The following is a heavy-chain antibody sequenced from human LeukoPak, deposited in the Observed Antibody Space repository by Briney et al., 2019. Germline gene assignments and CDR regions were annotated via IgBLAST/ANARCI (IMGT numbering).Heavy chain of an antibody. CDR3: ARMGGFYSSSSHLDY. D-gene: IGHD6-6*01. J-gene: IGHJ4*02. V-gene: IGHV3-30-3*01. CDR2: ISYDGSNK. Sequence: GGSLRLSCAASGFTFSSYAMHWVRQAPGKGLEWVAVISYDGSNKYHADSVKGRFTISRDNSKNTLYLQMNSLRAEDTAVYYCARMGGFYSSSSHLDYWGQGTLVTVSS. CDR1: GFTFSSYA.